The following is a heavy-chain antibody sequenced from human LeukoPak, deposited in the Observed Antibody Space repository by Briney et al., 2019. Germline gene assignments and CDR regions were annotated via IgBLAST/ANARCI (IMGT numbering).Heavy chain of an antibody. D-gene: IGHD3-10*01. CDR3: ASATYYYGSGSYYSFDY. CDR1: GGSISRYY. CDR2: IYYSGST. J-gene: IGHJ4*02. Sequence: SETLSLTCTVSGGSISRYYWSSIRQPPGKGLEWIGYIYYSGSTNYNPSLKSRVTISVDTSKNQFSLKLSSVTVADTAVYYCASATYYYGSGSYYSFDYWGQGTLVTVSS. V-gene: IGHV4-59*08.